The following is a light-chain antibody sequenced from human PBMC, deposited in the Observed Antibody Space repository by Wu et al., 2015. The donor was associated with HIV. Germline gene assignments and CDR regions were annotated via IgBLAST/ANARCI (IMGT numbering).Light chain of an antibody. CDR2: DAS. CDR3: QQLNSFPLT. CDR1: QDIFTY. J-gene: IGKJ5*01. V-gene: IGKV1-9*01. Sequence: IQLTQSPSSLSASIGDRVNITCRASQDIFTYLAWYQQTPGKAPRVLIYDASTLQSGVSSRFSGSGSGADFALTISGLQREDFGIYFCQQLNSFPLTFGQGSRLEI.